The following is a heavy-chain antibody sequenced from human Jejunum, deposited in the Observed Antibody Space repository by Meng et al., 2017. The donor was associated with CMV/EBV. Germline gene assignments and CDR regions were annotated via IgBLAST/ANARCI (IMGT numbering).Heavy chain of an antibody. CDR2: IYDSGST. CDR1: VGSVSSGKG. D-gene: IGHD3-22*01. Sequence: LSCAVSVGSVSSGKGRRRDRQPTEKGLEWIGQIYDSGSTTYNPSLKSRVTISLDESKNEFSLKLTSVTAADTAVYYCARNGYYSLDYWSQGALVTVSS. J-gene: IGHJ4*02. CDR3: ARNGYYSLDY. V-gene: IGHV4-4*02.